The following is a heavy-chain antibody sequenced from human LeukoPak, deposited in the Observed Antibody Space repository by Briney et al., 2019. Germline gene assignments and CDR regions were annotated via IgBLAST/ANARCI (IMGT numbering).Heavy chain of an antibody. CDR3: ATGGDVAYCGGDCPNDY. V-gene: IGHV1-46*01. Sequence: ASVTVSCKASGYTFTSYYMHGVRQAPGQGLEGMGIINPSGGSTSYAQTFQGRVTMTRDTSTSTVYMELSSLRSEDTAVYYCATGGDVAYCGGDCPNDYWGQGTLVTASS. CDR1: GYTFTSYY. CDR2: INPSGGST. J-gene: IGHJ4*02. D-gene: IGHD2-21*02.